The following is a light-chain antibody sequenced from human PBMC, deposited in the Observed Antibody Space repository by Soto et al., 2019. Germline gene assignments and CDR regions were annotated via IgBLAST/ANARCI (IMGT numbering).Light chain of an antibody. CDR3: QQCGSSPET. CDR2: GAS. J-gene: IGKJ1*01. CDR1: QSISSSF. V-gene: IGKV3-20*01. Sequence: EIVLTQSPGTLSLYPGERATLSCRASQSISSSFLAWYQQKPGQAPRLLIYGASSRATGIPDRFSGSGSGTDFTLTISRLEPEDFAVYYCQQCGSSPETFGQGTKVAI.